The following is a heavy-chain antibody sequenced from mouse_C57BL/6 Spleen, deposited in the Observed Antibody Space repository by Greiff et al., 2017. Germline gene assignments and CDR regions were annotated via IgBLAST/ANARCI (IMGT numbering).Heavy chain of an antibody. V-gene: IGHV14-4*01. Sequence: VQLQQPGAELVRPGASVKLSCKASGYTFKDDYMHWVKQRPEQGLEWIGCIDPENGDTEYASKFQGKATITADKSSNTAYLQLSSLTSEDTAVCYCTTKLTAYFDDWGQGTTLTVSS. D-gene: IGHD4-1*01. J-gene: IGHJ2*01. CDR1: GYTFKDDY. CDR2: IDPENGDT. CDR3: TTKLTAYFDD.